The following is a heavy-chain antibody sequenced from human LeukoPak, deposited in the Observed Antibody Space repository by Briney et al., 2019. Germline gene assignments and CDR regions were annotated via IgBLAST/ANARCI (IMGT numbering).Heavy chain of an antibody. D-gene: IGHD2-15*01. CDR3: ARESYCSGGSCYSGRAFDI. CDR1: GFPFSSYA. Sequence: PGGSLRLSCAASGFPFSSYAMSWVRQAPGKGLEWVSAISGSGGSTYYADSVKGRFTISRDNAKNMLYLQMNSLRAEDTAVYYCARESYCSGGSCYSGRAFDIWGQGTMVTVSS. V-gene: IGHV3-23*01. CDR2: ISGSGGST. J-gene: IGHJ3*02.